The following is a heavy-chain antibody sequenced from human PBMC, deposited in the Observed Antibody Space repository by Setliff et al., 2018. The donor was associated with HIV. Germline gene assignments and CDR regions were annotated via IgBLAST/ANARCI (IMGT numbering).Heavy chain of an antibody. V-gene: IGHV3-48*03. J-gene: IGHJ6*02. CDR3: ARDYLYYNLYNGSPVYGMDV. CDR2: ISVSGFTI. CDR1: GFTFRNYD. Sequence: GGSLRLSCAASGFTFRNYDMNWVRQAPGKGLEWVSFISVSGFTIHYADSVQGRFTISRDNSKNSLYLQMNSLRVEDTAVYYCARDYLYYNLYNGSPVYGMDVWGQGTTVTVS. D-gene: IGHD3-3*01.